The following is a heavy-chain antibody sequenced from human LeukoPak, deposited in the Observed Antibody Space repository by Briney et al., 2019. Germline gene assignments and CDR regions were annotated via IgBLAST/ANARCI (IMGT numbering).Heavy chain of an antibody. J-gene: IGHJ4*02. V-gene: IGHV3-30*02. CDR3: VKDDGWVQYAN. D-gene: IGHD5-24*01. CDR2: IRYDGSNE. Sequence: GGSLRLSCEVSGFTFSNYGMHWVRQAPGKGLEWVAFIRYDGSNEYYADSVKGRFTISRDNSKNTLYLQLNSLRAEDTAVYYCVKDDGWVQYANWGQGTLVTVSS. CDR1: GFTFSNYG.